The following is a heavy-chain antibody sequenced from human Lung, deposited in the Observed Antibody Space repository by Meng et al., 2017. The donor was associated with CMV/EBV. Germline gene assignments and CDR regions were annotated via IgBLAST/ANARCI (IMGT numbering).Heavy chain of an antibody. CDR2: IYHSGST. V-gene: IGHV4-4*02. CDR1: GGSISSSNW. Sequence: CAVSGGSISSSNWWSWVRQPPGKGLEWIGDIYHSGSTNYNPSLKSRVTISVDKSKNQSSLKLSSVTAADTAVYYCARDSGYQQGLDYWGQGTLVTVSS. CDR3: ARDSGYQQGLDY. J-gene: IGHJ4*02. D-gene: IGHD6-13*01.